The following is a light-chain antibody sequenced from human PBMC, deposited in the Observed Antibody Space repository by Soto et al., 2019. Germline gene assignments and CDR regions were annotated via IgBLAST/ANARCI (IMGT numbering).Light chain of an antibody. Sequence: QSVLTQQPSASGTPGQRVTISCSGSSSNIGSNYVYWYQQLPGTAPKLLIYRNNQRPSGVPDRFSGSKSGTSASLAISGLRSEDEADYYCAAWDDSLSVYVFGTGTKVTVL. CDR3: AAWDDSLSVYV. CDR2: RNN. J-gene: IGLJ1*01. CDR1: SSNIGSNY. V-gene: IGLV1-47*01.